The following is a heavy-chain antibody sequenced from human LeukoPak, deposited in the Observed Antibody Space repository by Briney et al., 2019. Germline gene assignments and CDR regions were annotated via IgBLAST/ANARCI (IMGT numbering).Heavy chain of an antibody. CDR3: ASGYSSSSGFDY. CDR1: GYTFTGSY. D-gene: IGHD6-6*01. CDR2: INPNSGGT. Sequence: ASVKVSCKASGYTFTGSYMDWVRQAPGQGLEWMGRINPNSGGTNYAQKFQGRVTMTRDTSITTAYMELSRLRSDDTAVYYCASGYSSSSGFDYWGQGTLVTVSS. V-gene: IGHV1-2*06. J-gene: IGHJ4*02.